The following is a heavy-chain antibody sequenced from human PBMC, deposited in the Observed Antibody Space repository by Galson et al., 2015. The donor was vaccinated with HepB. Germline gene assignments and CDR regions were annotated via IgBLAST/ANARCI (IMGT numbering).Heavy chain of an antibody. Sequence: SVKVSCKASGYTFTSYGISWVRQAPGQGLEWMGWISAYNGNTNYAQKLQGRVTMTTDTSTSTAYMELRSLRSDDTAVYYCARFTIFGVVVVGSTPPATPNFDIWGQGTMVTVSS. J-gene: IGHJ3*02. D-gene: IGHD3-3*01. CDR2: ISAYNGNT. V-gene: IGHV1-18*01. CDR3: ARFTIFGVVVVGSTPPATPNFDI. CDR1: GYTFTSYG.